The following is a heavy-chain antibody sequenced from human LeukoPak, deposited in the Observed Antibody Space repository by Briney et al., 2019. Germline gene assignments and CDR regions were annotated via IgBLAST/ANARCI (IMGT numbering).Heavy chain of an antibody. CDR1: GGSFSGYY. CDR2: INHSGST. CDR3: ARDPDPIAAAGPLDY. Sequence: PSETLSLTCAVYGGSFSGYYWSWIRQPPGKGLEWIGEINHSGSTNYIPSLKSRVTISVDTSKNQFSLKLSSVTAADTAVYYCARDPDPIAAAGPLDYWGLGTLVTVSS. J-gene: IGHJ4*02. V-gene: IGHV4-34*01. D-gene: IGHD6-13*01.